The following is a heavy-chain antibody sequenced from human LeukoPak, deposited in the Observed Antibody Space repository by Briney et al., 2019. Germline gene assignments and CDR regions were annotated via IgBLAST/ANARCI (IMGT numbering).Heavy chain of an antibody. J-gene: IGHJ6*02. D-gene: IGHD2/OR15-2a*01. CDR3: ARAHSIASYYYGVDV. CDR2: IYCSGST. Sequence: SETLSLTCTVSGGSISSSSYYWGWIRQPPGKGLEWIGSIYCSGSTYYNPSLKSRVTISVDTSKNQFSLKLSSVTAADTAVYYCARAHSIASYYYGVDVWGQGTTVTVSS. V-gene: IGHV4-39*07. CDR1: GGSISSSSYY.